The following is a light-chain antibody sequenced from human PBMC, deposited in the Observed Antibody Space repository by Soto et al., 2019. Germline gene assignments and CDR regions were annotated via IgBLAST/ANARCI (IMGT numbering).Light chain of an antibody. CDR1: QSVSTS. J-gene: IGKJ3*01. CDR3: QQNFNTPLT. CDR2: AAS. V-gene: IGKV1-39*01. Sequence: DLQMTQSPSSLSASVGDRVTITCRASQSVSTSLNWYQQRPGKAPRLLIYAASTLQRGVPSTFSGSGSGTDFTLTISSLQPEDFATYYCQQNFNTPLTFGPGTEMEVK.